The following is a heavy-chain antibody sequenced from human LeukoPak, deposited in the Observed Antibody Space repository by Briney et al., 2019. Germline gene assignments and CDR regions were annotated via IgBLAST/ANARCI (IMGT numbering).Heavy chain of an antibody. CDR3: ARPTMAPRLYYFDY. CDR2: ISSSSSYT. J-gene: IGHJ4*02. V-gene: IGHV3-11*06. D-gene: IGHD4/OR15-4a*01. Sequence: GGSLRLSCAASGFTFSDYYMSWIRQAPGKGLEWVSYISSSSSYTNYADSVKGRFTISRDNAKNSLYLQMNSLRAEDTAVYYCARPTMAPRLYYFDYWGQGTLVTVSS. CDR1: GFTFSDYY.